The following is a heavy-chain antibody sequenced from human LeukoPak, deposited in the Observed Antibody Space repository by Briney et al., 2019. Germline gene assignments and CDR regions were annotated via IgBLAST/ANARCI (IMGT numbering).Heavy chain of an antibody. V-gene: IGHV1-8*01. CDR3: ARGRMVRGVTWWFDP. J-gene: IGHJ5*02. CDR1: GYTFTSYD. Sequence: ASVKVSCKVSGYTFTSYDINWVRQATGQGLEWMGWMNPNSGNTGYAQKFQGRVTMTRNTSISTAYMELSSLRSEDTAVYYCARGRMVRGVTWWFDPWGQGTLVTVSS. D-gene: IGHD3-10*01. CDR2: MNPNSGNT.